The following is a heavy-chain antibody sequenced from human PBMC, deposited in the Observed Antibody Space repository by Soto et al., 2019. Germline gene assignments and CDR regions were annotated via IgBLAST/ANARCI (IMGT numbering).Heavy chain of an antibody. CDR2: ISTDSKSI. D-gene: IGHD2-21*02. CDR1: GFTFSNDN. J-gene: IGHJ3*02. CDR3: VRDHGLWDRDCDAFEM. Sequence: GGSLRLSCAASGFTFSNDNMNWVLQTPGKALEWVSYISTDSKSIYYAESVKGRFTISRDNGKNSLYLQMNNLRAEDTAVYHCVRDHGLWDRDCDAFEMWGRGTMVTVSS. V-gene: IGHV3-48*01.